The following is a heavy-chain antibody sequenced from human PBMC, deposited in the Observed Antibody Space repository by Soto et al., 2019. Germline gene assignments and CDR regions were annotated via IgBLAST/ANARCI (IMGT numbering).Heavy chain of an antibody. CDR1: GYTFNGYY. V-gene: IGHV1-2*02. D-gene: IGHD6-13*01. CDR3: ARQPRGYYYYYYMDV. CDR2: INPNSGGT. J-gene: IGHJ6*03. Sequence: ASVTVCCKASGYTFNGYYIQWVRQAPGQGLEWMGWINPNSGGTNYAQKLQGRVTMTTDTSTSTAYMELRSLRSDDTAVYYCARQPRGYYYYYYMDVWGKGTTVTVSS.